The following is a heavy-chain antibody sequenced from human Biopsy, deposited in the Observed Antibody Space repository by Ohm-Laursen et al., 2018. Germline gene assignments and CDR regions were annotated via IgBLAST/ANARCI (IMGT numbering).Heavy chain of an antibody. Sequence: ASVKVSCKASGYTFSDYYLHWVRQAPGQGLEWMGGIIPIFGTINYAQKFQGRVTITADESTSTAYMELSSLRSEDTAVYYCAREWADDYGDYRIRLDVWGQGTMVTVSS. J-gene: IGHJ3*01. D-gene: IGHD4-17*01. CDR2: IIPIFGTI. V-gene: IGHV1-69*13. CDR1: GYTFSDYY. CDR3: AREWADDYGDYRIRLDV.